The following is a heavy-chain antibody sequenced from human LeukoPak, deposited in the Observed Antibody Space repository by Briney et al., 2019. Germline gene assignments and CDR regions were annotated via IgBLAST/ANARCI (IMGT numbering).Heavy chain of an antibody. CDR1: GFTVSNNY. J-gene: IGHJ4*02. V-gene: IGHV3-66*02. Sequence: GGSLRHSCAASGFTVSNNYMIWVRQAPGKGLEWVSVIYSGGSTFYADSVKGRFTISRDSSKNTLYLQMNSLTTEDTAVYYCARVDHWGQGTLVTVSS. CDR3: ARVDH. CDR2: IYSGGST.